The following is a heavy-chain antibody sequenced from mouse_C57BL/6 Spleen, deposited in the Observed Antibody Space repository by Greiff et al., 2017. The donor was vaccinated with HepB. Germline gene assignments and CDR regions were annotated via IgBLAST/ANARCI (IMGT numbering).Heavy chain of an antibody. CDR3: ARCINYGSSGYAMDY. D-gene: IGHD1-1*01. Sequence: QVHVKQSGAELVRPGASVKLSCKASGYTFTDYYINWVKQRPGQGLEWIARIYPGSGNTYYNEKFKGKATLTAEKSSSTAYMQLSSLTSEDSAVYFCARCINYGSSGYAMDYWGQGTSVTVSS. CDR2: IYPGSGNT. J-gene: IGHJ4*01. CDR1: GYTFTDYY. V-gene: IGHV1-76*01.